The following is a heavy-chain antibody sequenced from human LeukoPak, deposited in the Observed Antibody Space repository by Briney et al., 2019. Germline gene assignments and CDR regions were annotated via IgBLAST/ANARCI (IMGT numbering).Heavy chain of an antibody. V-gene: IGHV2-5*01. CDR3: ARSLRVVYCDSTSCLDAFDI. CDR2: IYWNDDK. D-gene: IGHD2-2*01. Sequence: SGPTLVKPTQTLTLTCTFSGFSLSTSGVGVGWIRQPPGKAPEWLALIYWNDDKRYSPSLKSRLTITKDTSKNQVVLTMTNLDPVDTATYYCARSLRVVYCDSTSCLDAFDIWGQGTMITVSS. CDR1: GFSLSTSGVG. J-gene: IGHJ3*02.